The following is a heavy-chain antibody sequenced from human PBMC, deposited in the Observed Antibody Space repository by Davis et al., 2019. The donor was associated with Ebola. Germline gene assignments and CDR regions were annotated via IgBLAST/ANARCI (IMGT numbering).Heavy chain of an antibody. J-gene: IGHJ4*02. CDR2: IIPIFGTA. D-gene: IGHD3-10*01. CDR1: GGTFSSYA. CDR3: ARDLNRGFDY. Sequence: AASVKVSCKASGGTFSSYAISWVRQAPGQGLEWMGGIIPIFGTANYAQKFQGRVTITADESTSTAYMELSSLRSEDTAVYYCARDLNRGFDYWGQGTLVTVSS. V-gene: IGHV1-69*13.